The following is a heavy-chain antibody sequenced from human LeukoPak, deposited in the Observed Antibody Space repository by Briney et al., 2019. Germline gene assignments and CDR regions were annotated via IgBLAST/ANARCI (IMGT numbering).Heavy chain of an antibody. D-gene: IGHD5-24*01. CDR1: GGSISSSNYY. Sequence: KPSETLSLTCTVSGGSISSSNYYWGWIRQPPGKGLEWIGNIYYSGSTYYNPSLKSRVTISVDMSKNQFSLKLSSVTAADTAVYYCARARMATTPFDYWGQGTLVTVSS. CDR3: ARARMATTPFDY. J-gene: IGHJ4*02. V-gene: IGHV4-39*01. CDR2: IYYSGST.